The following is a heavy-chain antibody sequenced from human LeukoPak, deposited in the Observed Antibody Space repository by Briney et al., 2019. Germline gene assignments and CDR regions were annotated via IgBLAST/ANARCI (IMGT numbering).Heavy chain of an antibody. CDR2: ISSSSSTI. D-gene: IGHD3-22*01. Sequence: GGSLRLSCAASGFTFSSYAMSWVRQAPGKGLEWVSYISSSSSTIYYADSVKGRLTISRDNAKNSLYLQMNSLRAEDTAVYYCAREGYDSSGYFLAFDYWGQGTLVTVSS. CDR3: AREGYDSSGYFLAFDY. V-gene: IGHV3-48*04. J-gene: IGHJ4*02. CDR1: GFTFSSYA.